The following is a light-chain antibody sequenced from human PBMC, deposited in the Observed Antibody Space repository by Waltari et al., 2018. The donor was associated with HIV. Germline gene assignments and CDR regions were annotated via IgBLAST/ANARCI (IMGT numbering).Light chain of an antibody. CDR1: SSNIGCNY. CDR2: RNN. J-gene: IGLJ3*02. CDR3: AAWDDSLSGRV. V-gene: IGLV1-47*01. Sequence: QSVLTQQPSASGTPGQRVTISCSGRSSNIGCNYVYWYQQLPGTAPKLLIYRNNQRPSGVPDRFSGSKSGTSASLAISGLRSEDEADYYCAAWDDSLSGRVFGGGTKLTVL.